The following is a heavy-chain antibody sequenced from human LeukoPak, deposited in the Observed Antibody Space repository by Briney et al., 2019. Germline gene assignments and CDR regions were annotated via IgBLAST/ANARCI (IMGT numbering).Heavy chain of an antibody. Sequence: GASVKVSCKASGNTFTGYYIYWVRQAPGQGLEWMGWINPNSGSTNYAQKFQGRVTMTRDTSISTAYMDLSRLRSDDTTMYYCAREYCSSSDCYQAFDIWAQGTMVTVSS. V-gene: IGHV1-2*02. D-gene: IGHD2-2*01. CDR1: GNTFTGYY. J-gene: IGHJ3*02. CDR3: AREYCSSSDCYQAFDI. CDR2: INPNSGST.